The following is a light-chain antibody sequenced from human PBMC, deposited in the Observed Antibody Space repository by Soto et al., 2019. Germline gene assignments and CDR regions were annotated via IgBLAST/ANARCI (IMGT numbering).Light chain of an antibody. Sequence: QSVLTQPPSVSGAPGQGVTISCTGSSSNVGAGYEVHWYQQVPGTAPKLLIYGNSNRPSGVPDRFSCSKSGTSASLAITGLQAEDEADYLCQSYDSSLSGVSFGGGTKLTVL. CDR2: GNS. CDR3: QSYDSSLSGVS. V-gene: IGLV1-40*01. CDR1: SSNVGAGYE. J-gene: IGLJ2*01.